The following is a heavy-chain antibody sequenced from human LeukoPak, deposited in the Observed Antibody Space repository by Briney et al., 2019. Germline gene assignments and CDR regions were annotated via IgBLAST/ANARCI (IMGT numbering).Heavy chain of an antibody. J-gene: IGHJ4*02. CDR1: GGSISSGGYS. CDR3: ARANYYGSGRINYYFDY. Sequence: SETLSLTCAVSGGSISSGGYSWSWIRQPPGKGLEWIGYIYHSGSTYYNPSLKSRVTISVDGSKNQFSLKLSSMTAADTAVYYCARANYYGSGRINYYFDYWGQGTLVTVSS. V-gene: IGHV4-30-2*01. D-gene: IGHD3-10*01. CDR2: IYHSGST.